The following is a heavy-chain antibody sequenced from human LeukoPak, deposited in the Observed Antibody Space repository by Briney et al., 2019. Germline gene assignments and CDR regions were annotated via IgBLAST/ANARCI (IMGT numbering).Heavy chain of an antibody. CDR2: ISSSSSYI. J-gene: IGHJ2*01. CDR3: AKDGNHKWYFDL. CDR1: GLTFSSYS. Sequence: GGSLRLSCAASGLTFSSYSMNWVRQAPGKGLEWVSSISSSSSYIYYADSVKGRFTISRDNPKNSLYLQMNSLRAEDTALYYCAKDGNHKWYFDLWGRGSLVTVSS. D-gene: IGHD1-26*01. V-gene: IGHV3-21*04.